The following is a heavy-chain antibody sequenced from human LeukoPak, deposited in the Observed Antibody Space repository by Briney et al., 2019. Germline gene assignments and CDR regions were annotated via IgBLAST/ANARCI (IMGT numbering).Heavy chain of an antibody. CDR2: ISSSSLYI. V-gene: IGHV3-21*01. Sequence: GGSLRLSCAVSGFTLSSYSMKWVRQAPGKGLEWVSSISSSSLYIYYGDSVKGRFTISRDNAKNSLYLQMNSLRAEDTAVYYCAGGWGSYSISYNWFDPWGQGTLVTVSS. CDR3: AGGWGSYSISYNWFDP. J-gene: IGHJ5*02. CDR1: GFTLSSYS. D-gene: IGHD3-10*01.